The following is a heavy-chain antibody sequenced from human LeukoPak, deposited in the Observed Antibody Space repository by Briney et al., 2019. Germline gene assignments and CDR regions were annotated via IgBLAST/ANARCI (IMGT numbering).Heavy chain of an antibody. CDR1: GFTFSSYS. CDR2: ISSSGSYI. V-gene: IGHV3-21*01. J-gene: IGHJ3*02. CDR3: ALDIHSVAFDI. Sequence: PGGSLRLSCAASGFTFSSYSMSWVRQAPGKGLEWVSSISSSGSYIYYADSVKGRFTIYRDNAKRSVYLQMNSLGVEETAVYYCALDIHSVAFDIWGQGTMVSVSS.